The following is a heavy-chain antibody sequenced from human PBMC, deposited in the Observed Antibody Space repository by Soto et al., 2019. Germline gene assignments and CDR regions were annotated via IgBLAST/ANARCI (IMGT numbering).Heavy chain of an antibody. J-gene: IGHJ4*02. CDR2: ISSSSSTI. CDR3: ARANYSGSPWDLDY. V-gene: IGHV3-48*01. CDR1: GFTFSSYS. Sequence: GGSLRLSCAASGFTFSSYSMNWVRQAPGKGLEWVSYISSSSSTIYYADSVKGRFTISRDNAKNSLYLQMNSLRAEDTAVYYCARANYSGSPWDLDYWGQGTLVTVSS. D-gene: IGHD3-10*01.